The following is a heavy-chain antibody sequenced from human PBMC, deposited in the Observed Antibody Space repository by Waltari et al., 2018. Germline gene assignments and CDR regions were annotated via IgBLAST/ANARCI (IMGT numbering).Heavy chain of an antibody. CDR3: ARGGRSRYYDFWSGYLFDI. J-gene: IGHJ3*02. D-gene: IGHD3-3*01. Sequence: QVQLQQWGAGLLKPSETLSLTCAVYGGSFSGYYWSWIRQHPGKGLEWIGEINHSGSTNYNPSLKSRVTISVDTSKNQFSLKLSSVTAADTAVYYCARGGRSRYYDFWSGYLFDIWGQGTMVTVSS. CDR1: GGSFSGYY. V-gene: IGHV4-34*01. CDR2: INHSGST.